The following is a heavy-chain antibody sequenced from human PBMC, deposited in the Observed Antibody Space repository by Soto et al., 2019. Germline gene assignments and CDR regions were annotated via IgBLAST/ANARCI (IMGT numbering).Heavy chain of an antibody. V-gene: IGHV3-15*01. Sequence: GGSLRLSCVASGFTFSNAWMSWVRQAPGKGLEWVGHIKSKNDGGTTDYAAPVKGRFAISRDDSKNTLYLQMNSLKAEDTAFYYCATSPGFFEWSPFDYWGPGTLVTVSS. D-gene: IGHD3-3*01. CDR2: IKSKNDGGTT. CDR3: ATSPGFFEWSPFDY. CDR1: GFTFSNAW. J-gene: IGHJ4*02.